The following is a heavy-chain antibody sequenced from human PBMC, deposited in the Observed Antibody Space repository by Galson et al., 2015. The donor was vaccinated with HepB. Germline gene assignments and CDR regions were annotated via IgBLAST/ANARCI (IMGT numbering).Heavy chain of an antibody. V-gene: IGHV4-39*01. Sequence: SETLSLTCTVSGDSISSSGYYWGWIRQPPGTGLEWIGSIFYSGSTYYNPSLKSRVTISVDTSKNQFSLKLSSVTASDTAVYYCARAAVVPAHRINYYFDYWGQGTLVTVSS. J-gene: IGHJ4*02. CDR3: ARAAVVPAHRINYYFDY. CDR1: GDSISSSGYY. CDR2: IFYSGST. D-gene: IGHD2-2*01.